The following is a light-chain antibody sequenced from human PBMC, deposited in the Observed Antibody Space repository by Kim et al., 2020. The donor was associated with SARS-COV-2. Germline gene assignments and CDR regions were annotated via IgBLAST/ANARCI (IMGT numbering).Light chain of an antibody. V-gene: IGLV4-69*01. J-gene: IGLJ2*01. CDR1: SWHSSYA. CDR2: VNSDGSH. Sequence: ASVQLTCTLSSWHSSYAIAWHQQQPEKGPRYLMKVNSDGSHSKGDGIPDRFSGSSSGAERYVTISSLQSEDEAEYYCQTWDTGIRVFGGGTQLTVL. CDR3: QTWDTGIRV.